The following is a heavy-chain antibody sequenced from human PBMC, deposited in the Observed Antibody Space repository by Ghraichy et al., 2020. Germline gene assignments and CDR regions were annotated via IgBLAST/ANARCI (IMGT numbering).Heavy chain of an antibody. CDR2: IIPIFGTA. CDR1: GGTFSSYA. CDR3: ARKKDVGGESHFYYYYYYMDV. D-gene: IGHD3-10*01. V-gene: IGHV1-69*13. Sequence: SVKVSCKASGGTFSSYAISWVRQAPGQGLEWMGGIIPIFGTANYAQKFQGRVTITADESTSTAYMELSSLRSEDTAVYYCARKKDVGGESHFYYYYYYMDVWGKGTTVTVSS. J-gene: IGHJ6*03.